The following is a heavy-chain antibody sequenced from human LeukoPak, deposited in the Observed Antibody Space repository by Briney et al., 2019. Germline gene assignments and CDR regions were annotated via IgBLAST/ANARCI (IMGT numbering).Heavy chain of an antibody. D-gene: IGHD3-3*01. CDR2: INHSGST. Sequence: SETLSLTCAVYGGSFSGYYWSWIRQPPGKGLEWIGEINHSGSTNYNPSLKSRVTISVDTSKNQFSLKLSSVTAADTAVYYCARGLASGYPPIPFDYWGRGTLVTVSS. J-gene: IGHJ4*02. CDR1: GGSFSGYY. V-gene: IGHV4-34*01. CDR3: ARGLASGYPPIPFDY.